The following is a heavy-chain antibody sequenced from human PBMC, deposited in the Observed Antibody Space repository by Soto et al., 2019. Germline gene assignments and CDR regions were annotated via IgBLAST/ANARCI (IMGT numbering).Heavy chain of an antibody. CDR3: ALDSSSSHGGLYYYAMDV. Sequence: QVQLQESGPGLVKPSGTLSLTCAVSGGSISSSNWWSWVRQPPGKGLEWIGEIYHSGSTNYNSSLKRRVTISVDKSKNQVTMKLSSVTAADTAVYYCALDSSSSHGGLYYYAMDVWGQGTTVTVSS. CDR1: GGSISSSNW. J-gene: IGHJ6*02. D-gene: IGHD6-6*01. CDR2: IYHSGST. V-gene: IGHV4-4*02.